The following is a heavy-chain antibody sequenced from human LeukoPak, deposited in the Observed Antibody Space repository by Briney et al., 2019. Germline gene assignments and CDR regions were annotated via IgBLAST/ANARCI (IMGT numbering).Heavy chain of an antibody. CDR3: ARDPSNTSGWYIYFDY. CDR2: ISAYNGNT. J-gene: IGHJ4*02. V-gene: IGHV1-18*01. Sequence: ASVQVSCKASGYTFTSYGISWVRQAPGQGLEWMGWISAYNGNTHYAQKLQGRVTMTTDSSTSTAYMELRSLRSDDTAVYYCARDPSNTSGWYIYFDYWGQGTLVTVSS. CDR1: GYTFTSYG. D-gene: IGHD6-19*01.